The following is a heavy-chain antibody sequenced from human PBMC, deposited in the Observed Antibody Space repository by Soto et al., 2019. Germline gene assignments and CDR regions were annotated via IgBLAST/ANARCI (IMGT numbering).Heavy chain of an antibody. CDR3: ARGFGYDILTGYLS. Sequence: GASVKVSCKASVYTFTSYAMHWVRQAPGQRLEWMGWINAGNGNTKYSQKFQGRVTITRDTSASTAYMELSSLRSEDTAVYYCARGFGYDILTGYLSWGQGTLVTVSS. CDR2: INAGNGNT. V-gene: IGHV1-3*01. D-gene: IGHD3-9*01. J-gene: IGHJ4*02. CDR1: VYTFTSYA.